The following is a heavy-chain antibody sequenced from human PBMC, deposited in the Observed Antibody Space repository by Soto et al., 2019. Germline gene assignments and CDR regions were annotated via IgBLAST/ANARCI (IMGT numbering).Heavy chain of an antibody. CDR3: AKDLVYGGNSPDYYYYGMDV. CDR1: GFTFSSYA. V-gene: IGHV3-23*01. D-gene: IGHD4-17*01. Sequence: GGSLRLSCAASGFTFSSYAMSWVRQAPGKGLEWVSAISGSGGSTYYADSVKGRFTISRDNSKNTLYLQMNSLRAEDTAVYYCAKDLVYGGNSPDYYYYGMDVWGQGTTVTVSS. J-gene: IGHJ6*02. CDR2: ISGSGGST.